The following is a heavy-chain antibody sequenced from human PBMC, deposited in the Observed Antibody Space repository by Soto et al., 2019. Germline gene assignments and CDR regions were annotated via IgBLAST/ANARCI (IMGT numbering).Heavy chain of an antibody. CDR1: GDSIGNFY. J-gene: IGHJ2*01. Sequence: SETLSLTCANSGDSIGNFYWSWIRQPAGKGLESLGRLSASGRTNYSPSLQSRVTMSLDRSKNRFSLRLTSVSAADTAGYFCARGMGRYFDIWGRGTLVTVSS. D-gene: IGHD2-8*01. V-gene: IGHV4-4*07. CDR2: LSASGRT. CDR3: ARGMGRYFDI.